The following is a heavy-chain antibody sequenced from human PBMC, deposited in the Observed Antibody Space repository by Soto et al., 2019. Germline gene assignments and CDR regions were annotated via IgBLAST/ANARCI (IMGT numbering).Heavy chain of an antibody. V-gene: IGHV4-34*01. CDR1: CGSFIGYY. CDR3: ARIPRPYYYDSSGYYFPPGYFDY. J-gene: IGHJ4*02. D-gene: IGHD3-22*01. Sequence: PSETLSLTCAFYCGSFIGYYWSWIRQPPGKGLEWIGEINHSGSTNYNPSLKSRVTISVDTSKNQFSLKLSSVTAADTAVYYCARIPRPYYYDSSGYYFPPGYFDYWGQGTLVTVSS. CDR2: INHSGST.